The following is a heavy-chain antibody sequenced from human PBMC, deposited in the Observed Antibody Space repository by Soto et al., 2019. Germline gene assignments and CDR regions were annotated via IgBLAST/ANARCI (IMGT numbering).Heavy chain of an antibody. Sequence: QLQLQESGPGLVKPSETLSLTCTVSGGSISSRSYYWGWIRQPPGKGLEWIGSIYYSGSTYYNPSLKSRVTISVDTSKNQFSLKLSSVTAADTAVYYCARHFPPDSGYDLNWFDPWGQGTLVTVSS. J-gene: IGHJ5*02. CDR1: GGSISSRSYY. CDR2: IYYSGST. D-gene: IGHD5-12*01. V-gene: IGHV4-39*01. CDR3: ARHFPPDSGYDLNWFDP.